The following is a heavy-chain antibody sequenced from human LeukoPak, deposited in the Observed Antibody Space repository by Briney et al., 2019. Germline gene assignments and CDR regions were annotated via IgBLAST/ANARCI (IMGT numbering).Heavy chain of an antibody. CDR2: IIPIFGTA. CDR3: ATSPAGYSSGGWFDP. D-gene: IGHD6-19*01. CDR1: GGTFSSYA. Sequence: SVKISCKASGGTFSSYAISWVRQAPGQGLEWMGRIIPIFGTANYAQKFQGRVTITTDESTSTAYMELSSLRSEDTAVYYCATSPAGYSSGGWFDPWGQGTLVTVSS. V-gene: IGHV1-69*05. J-gene: IGHJ5*02.